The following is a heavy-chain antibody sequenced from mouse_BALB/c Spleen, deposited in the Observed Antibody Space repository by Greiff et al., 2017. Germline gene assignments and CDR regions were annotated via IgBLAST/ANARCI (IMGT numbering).Heavy chain of an antibody. CDR1: GYTFTSYY. V-gene: IGHV1S56*01. D-gene: IGHD2-14*01. CDR3: ARSGGTDWYFDV. J-gene: IGHJ1*01. CDR2: IYPGNVNT. Sequence: VQGVESGPELVKPGASVRISCKASGYTFTSYYIHWVKQRPGQGLEWIGWIYPGNVNTKYNEKFKGKATLTADKSSSTAYMQLSSLTSEDSAVYFCARSGGTDWYFDVWGAGTTVTVSS.